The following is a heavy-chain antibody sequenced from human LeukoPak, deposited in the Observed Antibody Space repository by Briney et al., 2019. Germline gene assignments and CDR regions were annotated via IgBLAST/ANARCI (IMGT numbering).Heavy chain of an antibody. D-gene: IGHD4-17*01. J-gene: IGHJ4*02. CDR1: GGSISSSSYY. CDR3: AREGDGDQSFDF. CDR2: FYYSGST. Sequence: PSETLSLTCTVSGGSISSSSYYWGWIRQPPGKGLEWIGSFYYSGSTYYNPSLKSRVTISVDTSKNQFSLKLSSVTAADTAVYYCAREGDGDQSFDFWGQGTLVTVSS. V-gene: IGHV4-39*07.